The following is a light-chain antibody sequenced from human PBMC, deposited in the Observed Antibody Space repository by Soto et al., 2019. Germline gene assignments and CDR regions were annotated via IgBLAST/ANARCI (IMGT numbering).Light chain of an antibody. CDR1: SGHSSYA. V-gene: IGLV4-69*01. Sequence: QLVLTQSPSSSASLGASAKLTGTLSSGHSSYAIEWHQQQPEKGPRYLMKLKSDGSHSKGDGIPDRFSGSSSGAERYLTISRLQSEDEADYSCQTWGTGTVVFGGGNKVTVL. J-gene: IGLJ2*01. CDR3: QTWGTGTVV. CDR2: LKSDGSH.